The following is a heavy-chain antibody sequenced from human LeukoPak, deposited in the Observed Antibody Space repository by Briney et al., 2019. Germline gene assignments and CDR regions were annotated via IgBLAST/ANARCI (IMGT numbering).Heavy chain of an antibody. V-gene: IGHV4-30-2*01. CDR2: IYHSGST. Sequence: SETLSLTCTVSGGSISSGGYYWSWIRQPPGKGLEWIGYIYHSGSTYYNPSLKSRVTISVDTSKNQFSLKLSSVTAADTAVYYCASATIFGVGPRAFDIWGQGTMVTVSS. J-gene: IGHJ3*02. CDR3: ASATIFGVGPRAFDI. D-gene: IGHD3-3*01. CDR1: GGSISSGGYY.